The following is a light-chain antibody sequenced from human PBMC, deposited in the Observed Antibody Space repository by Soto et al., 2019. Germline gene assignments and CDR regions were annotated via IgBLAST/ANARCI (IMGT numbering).Light chain of an antibody. CDR1: QSVSNSY. V-gene: IGKV3-20*01. CDR3: QQYGSSPPYT. CDR2: GAS. J-gene: IGKJ2*01. Sequence: EIVLTQSPGTLSLSPGERATLSCRASQSVSNSYLAWYQQKPGQAPRLLIYGASSSATGIPDRFSGSGSGTDFTLTISRLEPDDFAVYYCQQYGSSPPYTFGQGTKLEIK.